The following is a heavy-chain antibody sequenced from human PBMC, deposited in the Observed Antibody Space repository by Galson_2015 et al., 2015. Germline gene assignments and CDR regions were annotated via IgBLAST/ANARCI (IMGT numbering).Heavy chain of an antibody. CDR2: ISGSGGST. J-gene: IGHJ4*02. D-gene: IGHD3-22*01. CDR1: GFTFSSYA. V-gene: IGHV3-23*01. Sequence: SLRLSCAASGFTFSSYAMSWVRQAPGKGLEWVSAISGSGGSTYYADSVKGRFTISRDNSKNTLYLQMNSLRAEDTAVYYCAKDENPDYYDSSGYPDYWGQGTLVTVSS. CDR3: AKDENPDYYDSSGYPDY.